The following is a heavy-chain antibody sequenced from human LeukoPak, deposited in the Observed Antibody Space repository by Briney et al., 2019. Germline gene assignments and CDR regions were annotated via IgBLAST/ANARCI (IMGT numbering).Heavy chain of an antibody. V-gene: IGHV1-69*04. CDR3: ARDQAPYYYDSSGYSNLDY. CDR2: IIPILGIA. CDR1: GGTFSSYA. D-gene: IGHD3-22*01. J-gene: IGHJ4*02. Sequence: SVKVSCKASGGTFSSYAISWVRQAPGQGLEWMGRIIPILGIANYAQKFQGRVTITADKSTSTTYMELSSLRSEDTAVYYCARDQAPYYYDSSGYSNLDYWGQGTLVTVSS.